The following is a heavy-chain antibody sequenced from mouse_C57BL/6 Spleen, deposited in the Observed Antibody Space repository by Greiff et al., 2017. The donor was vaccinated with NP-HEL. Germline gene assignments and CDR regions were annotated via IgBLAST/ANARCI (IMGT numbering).Heavy chain of an antibody. J-gene: IGHJ1*03. D-gene: IGHD1-1*01. CDR3: ATLYYGSSYWYFDV. Sequence: VQLQESGAELVKPGASVKISCKASGYAFSSYWMNWVKQRPGKGLEWIGQIYPGDGDTNYNGKFKGKATLTADKSSSTAYMQLSSLTSEDSAVYFCATLYYGSSYWYFDVWGTGTTVTVSS. CDR1: GYAFSSYW. V-gene: IGHV1-80*01. CDR2: IYPGDGDT.